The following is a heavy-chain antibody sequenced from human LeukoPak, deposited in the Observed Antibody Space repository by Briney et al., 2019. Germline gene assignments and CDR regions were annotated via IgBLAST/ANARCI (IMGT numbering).Heavy chain of an antibody. J-gene: IGHJ4*02. D-gene: IGHD1-26*01. Sequence: SVEVSCKASGGTFSSYAISWVRQAPGQGLEWMGRIIPILGIANYAQKFQGRVTITADKSTSTAYMELSSLRSEDTAVYYCARDHVNGSYYVFDYWGQGTLVTVCS. V-gene: IGHV1-69*04. CDR2: IIPILGIA. CDR1: GGTFSSYA. CDR3: ARDHVNGSYYVFDY.